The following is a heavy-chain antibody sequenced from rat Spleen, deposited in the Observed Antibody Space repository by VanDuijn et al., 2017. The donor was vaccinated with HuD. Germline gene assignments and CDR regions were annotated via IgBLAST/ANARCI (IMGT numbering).Heavy chain of an antibody. Sequence: EVQQVESGGGLVQPGRSLKLSCSASGFTFSDYTMAWVRQAPKKGLEWVAAIVDDGSNTFYRDSVKGRFTISRDNAKSTLYLQMDSLRSEDTATYYCATHNSGYFDYWGQGVMVTVSS. J-gene: IGHJ2*01. CDR1: GFTFSDYT. CDR2: IVDDGSNT. CDR3: ATHNSGYFDY. D-gene: IGHD4-3*01. V-gene: IGHV5S10*01.